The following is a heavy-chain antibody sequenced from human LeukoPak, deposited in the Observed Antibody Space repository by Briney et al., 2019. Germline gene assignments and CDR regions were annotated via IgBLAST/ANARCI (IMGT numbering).Heavy chain of an antibody. Sequence: GGSLRLSCAASGFTFSSYSMNWVRQAPGKGLEWVSSISSSSSYIYYADSVKGRFTISRDNAKNSLYLQMNSLGAEDTAVYYCARDASSPDFDYWGQGTLVTVSS. V-gene: IGHV3-21*01. CDR1: GFTFSSYS. D-gene: IGHD6-19*01. CDR2: ISSSSSYI. J-gene: IGHJ4*02. CDR3: ARDASSPDFDY.